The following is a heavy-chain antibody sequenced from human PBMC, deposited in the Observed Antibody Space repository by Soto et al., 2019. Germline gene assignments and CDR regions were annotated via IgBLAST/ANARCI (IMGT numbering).Heavy chain of an antibody. CDR2: IYYRXST. Sequence: PXXTLSLTCTVSCGSIISYYWSWIRQPPGQGMEWIGXIYYRXSTNYNPSLKXXVTLSVDPSKNQLSLNLNSVSAADKDVYFCADMRGQWLPRDWGQGILVTVYS. V-gene: IGHV4-59*08. CDR3: ADMRGQWLPRD. J-gene: IGHJ1*01. CDR1: CGSIISYY. D-gene: IGHD6-19*01.